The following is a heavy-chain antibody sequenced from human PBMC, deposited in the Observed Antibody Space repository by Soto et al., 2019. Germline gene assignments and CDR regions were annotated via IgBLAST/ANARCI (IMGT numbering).Heavy chain of an antibody. CDR3: AREHVDTAMVSGVWFDP. J-gene: IGHJ5*02. CDR1: GGSISSGGYS. D-gene: IGHD5-18*01. Sequence: SETLSLTCAVSGGSISSGGYSWSWIRQPPGEGLEWIGYIYHSGSTYYNPSLKSRVTISVDRSKNQFSLKLSSVTAADTAVYYCAREHVDTAMVSGVWFDPWGQGTLVTVTS. V-gene: IGHV4-30-2*01. CDR2: IYHSGST.